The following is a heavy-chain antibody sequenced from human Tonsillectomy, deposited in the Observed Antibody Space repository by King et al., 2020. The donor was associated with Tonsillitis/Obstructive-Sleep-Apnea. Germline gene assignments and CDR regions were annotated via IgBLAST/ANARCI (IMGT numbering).Heavy chain of an antibody. V-gene: IGHV4-34*01. D-gene: IGHD6-19*01. CDR2: INHSGST. CDR3: AMGAQWLVGHYYMDV. J-gene: IGHJ6*03. CDR1: GGSFSGYY. Sequence: VQLQQWGAGLLKPSETLSLTCAVYGGSFSGYYWRWIRQPPGKGLEWIGEINHSGSTNYNPSLKSRVTISVDTSKNQFSLKLNSVTAADTAVYYCAMGAQWLVGHYYMDVWGKGTTVTVSS.